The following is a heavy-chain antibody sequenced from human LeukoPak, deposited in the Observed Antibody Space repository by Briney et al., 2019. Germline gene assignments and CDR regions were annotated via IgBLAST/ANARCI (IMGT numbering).Heavy chain of an antibody. CDR2: IRLYDVNT. CDR1: GYTFSSDG. D-gene: IGHD1-26*01. CDR3: ARGLRSGSYDSLTY. Sequence: ASVTVSCKAPGYTFSSDGITWVRHAPGQGLECMGWIRLYDVNTNYAKKFQGRVSMTTDSSTNTAYMELSSLRSEETGVYYCARGLRSGSYDSLTYWGQGTLVTVSS. J-gene: IGHJ4*02. V-gene: IGHV1-18*01.